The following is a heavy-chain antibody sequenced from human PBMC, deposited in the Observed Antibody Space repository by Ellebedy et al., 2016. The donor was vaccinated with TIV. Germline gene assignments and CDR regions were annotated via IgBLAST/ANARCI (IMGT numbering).Heavy chain of an antibody. J-gene: IGHJ4*02. CDR2: IKQDGSEK. Sequence: GESLKISCAASGFTFSNYWMTWVRQAPGMGPECVANIKQDGSEKYYVDSVKGRFTISRDNAKNSLYLQMNSLRAEDTAVYFCARSRGVSYWGQGTLVTVSS. CDR1: GFTFSNYW. CDR3: ARSRGVSY. V-gene: IGHV3-7*03. D-gene: IGHD2-8*01.